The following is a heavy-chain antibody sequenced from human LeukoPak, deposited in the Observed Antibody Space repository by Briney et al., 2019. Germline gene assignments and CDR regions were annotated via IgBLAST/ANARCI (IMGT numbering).Heavy chain of an antibody. J-gene: IGHJ4*02. CDR1: GYTFSGTGWY. V-gene: IGHV1-2*02. D-gene: IGHD3-10*01. CDR2: IYPYTGAT. Sequence: GDSVKVSCKASGYTFSGTGWYLYWLRQAPGQGLECMGWIYPYTGATHYAQKFQGRVAMTRDTSISTAYMELSRLRPDDTAVYYCAPAWPAQMVDFDYWGQGTLVTVSS. CDR3: APAWPAQMVDFDY.